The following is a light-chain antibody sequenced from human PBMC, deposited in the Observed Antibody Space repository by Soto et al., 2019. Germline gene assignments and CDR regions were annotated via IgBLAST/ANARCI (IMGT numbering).Light chain of an antibody. CDR2: DAS. J-gene: IGKJ2*01. Sequence: DIQMTQSPSSLSASVGDRVTITCQASQDISNYLNWYQQKPGKAPKLLIYDASNLETGVPSRFSGSGSGTDFTFTISRLQPEDIATYYCQQYDNLPPPAFGQGTKLEIK. CDR3: QQYDNLPPPA. CDR1: QDISNY. V-gene: IGKV1-33*01.